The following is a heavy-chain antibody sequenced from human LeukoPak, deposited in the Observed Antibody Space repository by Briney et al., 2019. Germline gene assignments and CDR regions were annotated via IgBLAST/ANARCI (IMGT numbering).Heavy chain of an antibody. Sequence: SETLSPTCAVSGDSISSNKWWSWVRQPPGKGLEWIGEIYHSGTTNYNPSLKSRVTISVDKSNNQFSLRLNSMTAADTAVYYCVRAKYGEFDYWGQGTLVTVSS. CDR2: IYHSGTT. J-gene: IGHJ4*02. D-gene: IGHD3-10*01. CDR3: VRAKYGEFDY. CDR1: GDSISSNKW. V-gene: IGHV4-4*02.